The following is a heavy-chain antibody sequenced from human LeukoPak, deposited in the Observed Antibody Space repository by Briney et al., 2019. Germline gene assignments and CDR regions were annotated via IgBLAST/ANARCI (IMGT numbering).Heavy chain of an antibody. CDR2: IYTSGST. J-gene: IGHJ4*02. D-gene: IGHD4-17*01. V-gene: IGHV4-4*07. CDR1: GGSLSSYY. Sequence: SETLSLTCTVSGGSLSSYYWSWIRQPAGKGLEWIGRIYTSGSTNYNPSLKSRVTMSVDTSKNQFSLKLSSVTAADTAVYYCAREYGDLTTVTTNRFDYWGQGTLVTVSS. CDR3: AREYGDLTTVTTNRFDY.